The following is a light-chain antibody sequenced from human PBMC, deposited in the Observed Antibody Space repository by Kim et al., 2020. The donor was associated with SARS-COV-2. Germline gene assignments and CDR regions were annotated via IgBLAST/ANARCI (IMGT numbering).Light chain of an antibody. V-gene: IGLV2-11*01. CDR3: CSYAGSYTWV. CDR1: SSDVGGYNY. Sequence: QSALTQPRSVSGSPGQSVTISCTGTSSDVGGYNYVSWNQQHPGKAPKLMIYDVSERPSGVPDRFSGSKSGNTASLTISVLQAEDEADYYCCSYAGSYTWVFGGGTKLTVL. J-gene: IGLJ3*02. CDR2: DVS.